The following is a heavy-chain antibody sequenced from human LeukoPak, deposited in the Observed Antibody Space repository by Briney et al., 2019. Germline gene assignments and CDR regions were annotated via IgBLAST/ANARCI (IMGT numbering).Heavy chain of an antibody. CDR3: ARDPGSGSYYHGWFDP. CDR1: GFTYSKYW. CDR2: INNDGSST. J-gene: IGHJ5*02. D-gene: IGHD3-10*01. V-gene: IGHV3-74*01. Sequence: PGGSLRLSCAASGFTYSKYWMHWVRQAPGKGLAWVSRINNDGSSTRYADSVKGRFIISRDNAKNALYLQMNSLRVEDTAVYYCARDPGSGSYYHGWFDPWGQGTLVTVSS.